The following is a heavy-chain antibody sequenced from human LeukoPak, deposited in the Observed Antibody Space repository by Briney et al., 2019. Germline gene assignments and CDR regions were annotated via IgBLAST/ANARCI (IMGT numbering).Heavy chain of an antibody. V-gene: IGHV4-39*01. D-gene: IGHD6-19*01. J-gene: IGHJ5*02. CDR1: GGSISSYY. Sequence: PSETLSLTCTVSGGSISSYYWGWIRQPPGKGLEWIGSIYYSGSTYYNPSLKSRVTISVDTSKNQFSLKLSSVTAADTAVYYCASSPQEIAVAGTDWFDPWGQGTLVTVSS. CDR2: IYYSGST. CDR3: ASSPQEIAVAGTDWFDP.